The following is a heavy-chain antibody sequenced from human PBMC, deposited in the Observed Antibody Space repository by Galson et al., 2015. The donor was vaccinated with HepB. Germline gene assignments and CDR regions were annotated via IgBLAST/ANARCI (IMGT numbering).Heavy chain of an antibody. Sequence: SLRLSCAASGFTISSYTMNWVRQAPGKGLEWVSSISVSSSGYIYYADSVKGRFTISRDSTKNSLYLQMNSLRAEDTAVYYCARIALGSSSWYYFDYWGQGTLVTVSS. CDR2: ISVSSSGYI. D-gene: IGHD6-13*01. CDR3: ARIALGSSSWYYFDY. CDR1: GFTISSYT. J-gene: IGHJ4*02. V-gene: IGHV3-21*01.